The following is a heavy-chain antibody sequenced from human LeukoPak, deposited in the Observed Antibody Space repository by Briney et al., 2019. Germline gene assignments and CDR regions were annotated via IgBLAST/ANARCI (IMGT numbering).Heavy chain of an antibody. Sequence: PGGSLRLSCAASGFTFSSCAMSWVRQAPGKGLEWVAVISGSGGSTYYADSVKGRFTISRDNSKNTLYLQMDSLRAEDTVAYYCAKASHSSSWSPFDYWGQGTLVTVSS. CDR3: AKASHSSSWSPFDY. CDR1: GFTFSSCA. D-gene: IGHD6-13*01. V-gene: IGHV3-23*01. J-gene: IGHJ4*02. CDR2: ISGSGGST.